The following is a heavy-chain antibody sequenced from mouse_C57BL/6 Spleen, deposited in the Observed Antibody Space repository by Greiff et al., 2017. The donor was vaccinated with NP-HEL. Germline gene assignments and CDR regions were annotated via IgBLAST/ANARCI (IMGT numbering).Heavy chain of an antibody. V-gene: IGHV1-22*01. D-gene: IGHD6-5*01. CDR2: INPNNGGT. CDR3: ARYAYYFDY. CDR1: GYTFTDYI. Sequence: VQLKQSGPELVKPGASVKMSCKASGYTFTDYIMHWVKQSHGKSLEWIGYINPNNGGTSYNQKFKGKATLTVNKSSSTAYMELRSLTSEDSAVYYCARYAYYFDYWGQGTTLTVSS. J-gene: IGHJ2*01.